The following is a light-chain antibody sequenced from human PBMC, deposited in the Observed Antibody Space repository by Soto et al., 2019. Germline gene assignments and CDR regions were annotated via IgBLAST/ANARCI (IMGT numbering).Light chain of an antibody. CDR1: QSVSSN. J-gene: IGKJ2*01. CDR3: QQYDNWPFS. CDR2: GAS. Sequence: EIVMTQSPPTLSVSPGERATLSCWASQSVSSNLAWYQQQPGQAPRLLILGASTRAAGIPARFSGSGSGAEFTLTISSLQSEEFAVYFCQQYDNWPFSFGQGTKLDIK. V-gene: IGKV3D-15*01.